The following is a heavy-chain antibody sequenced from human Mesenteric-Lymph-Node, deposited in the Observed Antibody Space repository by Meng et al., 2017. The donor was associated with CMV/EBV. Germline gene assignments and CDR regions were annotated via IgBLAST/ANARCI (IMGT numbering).Heavy chain of an antibody. V-gene: IGHV4-39*07. Sequence: SETLSLTCTVSGGSISSSSYYWGWIRQPPGTGLEWIGSIYYSGSTYYNPSLKSRVTISVDTSKNQFSLKLSSVTAADTAVYYCARDPGSATGWADYWGRGTLVTVSS. D-gene: IGHD1-14*01. J-gene: IGHJ4*02. CDR2: IYYSGST. CDR3: ARDPGSATGWADY. CDR1: GGSISSSSYY.